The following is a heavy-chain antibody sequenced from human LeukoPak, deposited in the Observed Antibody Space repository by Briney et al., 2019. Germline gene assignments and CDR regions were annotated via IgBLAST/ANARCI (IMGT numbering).Heavy chain of an antibody. J-gene: IGHJ6*02. CDR2: INPSGGST. CDR1: GYTFTSDY. CDR3: ARGGLLVVASFGYYGMDV. V-gene: IGHV1-46*01. D-gene: IGHD2-8*02. Sequence: GASVKVSCKASGYTFTSDYMHWVRQAPGQGLEWMGIINPSGGSTSYAQKFQGRVTMTRDTSTSTVYMELSSLRSEDTAVYYCARGGLLVVASFGYYGMDVWGQGTTVTVSS.